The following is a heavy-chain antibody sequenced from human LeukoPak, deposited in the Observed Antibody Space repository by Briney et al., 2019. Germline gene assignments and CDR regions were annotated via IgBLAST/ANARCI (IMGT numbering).Heavy chain of an antibody. Sequence: GGSLRLSCAASGFNFNTYWMSWVRQAPGKGLEWVSSIFPSGGEIHYADSVRGRFTISRDNSKSTLSLQMNSLRAEDTAIYYCATYRQVLLPFESWGQGTLVTVSS. CDR1: GFNFNTYW. J-gene: IGHJ4*02. D-gene: IGHD2-8*02. V-gene: IGHV3-23*01. CDR3: ATYRQVLLPFES. CDR2: IFPSGGEI.